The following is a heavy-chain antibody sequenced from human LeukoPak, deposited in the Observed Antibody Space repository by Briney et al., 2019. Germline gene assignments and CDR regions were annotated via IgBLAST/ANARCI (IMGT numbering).Heavy chain of an antibody. CDR1: VFTFSRET. J-gene: IGHJ6*02. CDR2: ISSDGGTI. V-gene: IGHV3-48*04. D-gene: IGHD3-10*01. Sequence: GGSLRLSRAASVFTFSRETMHGVRQAPGRGLEWVSYISSDGGTIYNADSVRGRLTISRDNAKNSLYLQMDSLRAEDTAVYYCARIQVTMVRGVIFYYGMDVWGQGTTVTVSS. CDR3: ARIQVTMVRGVIFYYGMDV.